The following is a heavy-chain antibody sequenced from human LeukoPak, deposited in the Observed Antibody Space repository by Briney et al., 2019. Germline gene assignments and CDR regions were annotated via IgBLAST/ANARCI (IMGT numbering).Heavy chain of an antibody. Sequence: PGGSLRLSCAASGFTFSSYDMHWVRQATGKGLEWVSAIGTAGDTYYPGSVKGRFTISRENAKNSLYLQMNSLRAGDTAVYYCARVKSGITMVRGVDYDAFDIWGQGTMVTVSS. CDR2: IGTAGDT. V-gene: IGHV3-13*01. J-gene: IGHJ3*02. D-gene: IGHD3-10*01. CDR3: ARVKSGITMVRGVDYDAFDI. CDR1: GFTFSSYD.